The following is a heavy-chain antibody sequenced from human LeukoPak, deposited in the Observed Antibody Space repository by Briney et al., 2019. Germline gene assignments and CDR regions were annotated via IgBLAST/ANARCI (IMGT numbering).Heavy chain of an antibody. CDR2: IYTSGST. Sequence: SETLSLTCTVSGGSISSYYWSWIRQPAGKGLEWIGRIYTSGSTNYNPSLKSRVTMSVDTSKNQFSLKLISVTAADTAVYYCARVSRFWSGDSFDPWGQGTLVTVSS. V-gene: IGHV4-4*07. CDR3: ARVSRFWSGDSFDP. CDR1: GGSISSYY. D-gene: IGHD3-3*01. J-gene: IGHJ5*02.